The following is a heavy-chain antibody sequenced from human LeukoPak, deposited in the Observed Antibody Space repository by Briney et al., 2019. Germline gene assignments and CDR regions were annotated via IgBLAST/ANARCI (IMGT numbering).Heavy chain of an antibody. J-gene: IGHJ4*02. D-gene: IGHD3-22*01. CDR2: INHSGST. CDR3: ARVRHSSGYYYVVDYFDY. CDR1: GGSFSGYY. V-gene: IGHV4-34*01. Sequence: SETLSLTCAVYGGSFSGYYWSWIRQPPGKGLEWIGEINHSGSTNYNPSLKSRVTISVDRSKNQFSLKLSSVTAADTAVYYCARVRHSSGYYYVVDYFDYWGQGTLVTVSS.